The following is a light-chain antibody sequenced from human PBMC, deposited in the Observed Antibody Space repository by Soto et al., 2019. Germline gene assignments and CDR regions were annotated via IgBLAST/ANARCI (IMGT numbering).Light chain of an antibody. V-gene: IGKV3-20*01. CDR2: GAS. CDR1: QSVSSGY. J-gene: IGKJ2*01. CDR3: QQYGSSLYT. Sequence: EIVVTQSPGTLSLSPGERATLSCRASQSVSSGYLAWYQQKPGQAPRLLIYGASSRATGIPDRFSGSGSGTDFTLTISRLEPEDFAVYYCQQYGSSLYTFGQGTKLEIK.